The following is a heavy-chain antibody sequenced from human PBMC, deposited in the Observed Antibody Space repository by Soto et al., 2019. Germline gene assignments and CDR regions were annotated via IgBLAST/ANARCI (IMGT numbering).Heavy chain of an antibody. CDR2: IYHTGRT. V-gene: IGHV4-59*12. Sequence: PSETLSLTCTVSGGSISRYYWCWIRQPPGKRLEWIGYIYHTGRTNYNPPLTSRVTMSVDKSKNQFSLKLTSVTAADTAVYYCARVEVPESSSWHPFDPWGQGTLVTVSS. D-gene: IGHD6-13*01. CDR3: ARVEVPESSSWHPFDP. J-gene: IGHJ5*02. CDR1: GGSISRYY.